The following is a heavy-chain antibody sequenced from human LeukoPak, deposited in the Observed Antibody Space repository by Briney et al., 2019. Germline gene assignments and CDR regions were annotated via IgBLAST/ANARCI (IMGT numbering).Heavy chain of an antibody. CDR2: IGGSGGST. D-gene: IGHD3-9*01. J-gene: IGHJ4*02. CDR3: AKLVEYYDILTEDDY. Sequence: SGGSLRLSCAASGFTFSSYAMSWVRQAPGKGLEWVSAIGGSGGSTYYADSVKGRFTISRDNSKNTLYLQMNNLRAEDTAVYYCAKLVEYYDILTEDDYWGRGTLVTVSS. CDR1: GFTFSSYA. V-gene: IGHV3-23*01.